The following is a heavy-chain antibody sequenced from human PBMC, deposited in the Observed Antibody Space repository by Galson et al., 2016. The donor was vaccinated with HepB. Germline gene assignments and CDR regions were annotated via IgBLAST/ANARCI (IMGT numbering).Heavy chain of an antibody. CDR3: ARASCAGDCYSGSEGWFDP. CDR1: GGSISSYY. V-gene: IGHV4-59*01. D-gene: IGHD2-21*02. J-gene: IGHJ5*02. Sequence: ETLSLTCSVSGGSISSYYWTWIRQPPGKGLEWIGYVFYTGKTNYNPPLKSRLTISQDTSKDQFYLRLDSVTAADPAVYYCARASCAGDCYSGSEGWFDPWGQGILVTVSS. CDR2: VFYTGKT.